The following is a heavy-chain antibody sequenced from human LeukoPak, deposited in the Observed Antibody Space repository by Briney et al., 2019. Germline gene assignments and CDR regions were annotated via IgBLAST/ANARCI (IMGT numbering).Heavy chain of an antibody. V-gene: IGHV3-23*01. CDR1: GFTFSRYV. D-gene: IGHD1-26*01. Sequence: GSLRLSCAASGFTFSRYVMSSVRRAPGQGVGWVSAISGSGGRAYYADSVKGRFTISRDNSKNALYLQMNSLGAEDTAVYCCARAVGATRAAWGQGTMVTVSS. CDR2: ISGSGGRA. J-gene: IGHJ3*01. CDR3: ARAVGATRAA.